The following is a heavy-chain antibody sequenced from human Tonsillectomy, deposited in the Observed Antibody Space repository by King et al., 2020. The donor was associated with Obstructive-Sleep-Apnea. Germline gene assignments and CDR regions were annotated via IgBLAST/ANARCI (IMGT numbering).Heavy chain of an antibody. CDR1: GFTFDDYT. CDR2: ISWDGGST. V-gene: IGHV3-43*01. Sequence: QLVQSGGVVVQPGGSLRLSCAASGFTFDDYTMHWVRQAPGKGLEGVSLISWDGGSTFYADSVKGRFTISRDNSKNSLYLQMNSLRTEDTALYYCAKANTAAAGTCFDYWGQGTLVTVSS. J-gene: IGHJ4*02. D-gene: IGHD6-13*01. CDR3: AKANTAAAGTCFDY.